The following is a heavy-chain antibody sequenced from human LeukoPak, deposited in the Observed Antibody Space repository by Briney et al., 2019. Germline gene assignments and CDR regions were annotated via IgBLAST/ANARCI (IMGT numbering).Heavy chain of an antibody. CDR2: INHSGST. Sequence: PSETLSLTCAVCGGSFSGYYWSWIRQPPGKGLEWIGEINHSGSTNYNPSLKSRVTISVDTSKNQFSLKLSSVTAVDTAVYYCARARPLQRPAWFDPWGQGTLVTVSS. CDR1: GGSFSGYY. V-gene: IGHV4-34*01. J-gene: IGHJ5*02. CDR3: ARARPLQRPAWFDP. D-gene: IGHD1-1*01.